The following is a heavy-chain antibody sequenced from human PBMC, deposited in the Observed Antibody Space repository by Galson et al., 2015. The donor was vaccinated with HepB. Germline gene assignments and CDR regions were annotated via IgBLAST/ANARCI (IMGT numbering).Heavy chain of an antibody. CDR2: ISAYNGNT. J-gene: IGHJ4*02. CDR1: GYTFTSYG. Sequence: SVKVSCKASGYTFTSYGISWVRQAPGQGLEWMGWISAYNGNTNYAQKLQGRVTMTTDTSTSTAYMELRSLRSDDTAVYYCASTGGITMVQGVPLVGWGQGTLVTVSS. CDR3: ASTGGITMVQGVPLVG. D-gene: IGHD3-10*01. V-gene: IGHV1-18*01.